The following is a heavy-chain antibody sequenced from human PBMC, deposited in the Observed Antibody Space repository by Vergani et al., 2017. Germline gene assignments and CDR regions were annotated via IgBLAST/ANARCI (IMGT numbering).Heavy chain of an antibody. CDR3: ARDELKSGLYHITDTAIRPYYYYGMDV. CDR1: GFTFSDHY. D-gene: IGHD5-18*01. J-gene: IGHJ6*02. Sequence: EVQLVESGGGLVQPGGSLRLSCAASGFTFSDHYMDWVRQAPGKGLEWVGRTRNKANRYNTEYAASVKGRFTISRDDSKNSLYLQMNSLKTEDTAVYYCARDELKSGLYHITDTAIRPYYYYGMDVWGQGTTVTVSS. V-gene: IGHV3-72*01. CDR2: TRNKANRYNT.